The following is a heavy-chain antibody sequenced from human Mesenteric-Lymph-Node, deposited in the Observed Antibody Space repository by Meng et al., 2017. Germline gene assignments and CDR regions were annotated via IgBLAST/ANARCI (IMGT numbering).Heavy chain of an antibody. J-gene: IGHJ4*02. Sequence: SLKISCAASGFTFRYYGMHWVRQPPGKGLERVSGIGWNSRYIGYADSVKGRFTISRDNAKNSLYLQMNSLRAEDTAVYYCARDFPFDYWGQGTLVTVSS. CDR3: ARDFPFDY. CDR1: GFTFRYYG. CDR2: IGWNSRYI. V-gene: IGHV3-9*01.